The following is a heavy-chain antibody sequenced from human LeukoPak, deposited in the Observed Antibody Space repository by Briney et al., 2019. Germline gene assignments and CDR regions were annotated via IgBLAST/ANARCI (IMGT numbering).Heavy chain of an antibody. CDR3: ASLGGPIAVAGTGY. CDR1: GGSFSGYY. D-gene: IGHD6-19*01. V-gene: IGHV4-34*01. Sequence: SETLSLTCAVYGGSFSGYYWSWIRQPPGKGLEWIGEINHNGSTNYNPSLKSRVTISVDTSKNQFSLKLSSVTAADTAVYYCASLGGPIAVAGTGYWGQGTLVTVSS. CDR2: INHNGST. J-gene: IGHJ4*02.